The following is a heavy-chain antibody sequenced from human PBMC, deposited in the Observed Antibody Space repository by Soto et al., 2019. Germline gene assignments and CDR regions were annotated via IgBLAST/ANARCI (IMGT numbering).Heavy chain of an antibody. CDR3: VKDWSGDKCPCMDV. CDR2: ITDSGGST. Sequence: EVQLLESGGGLVQPGGSLRLSCAASEFTFSSYAMTWVRQAPGKGLEWVASITDSGGSTYYADSMKGRLTISRDNSENTVHLQMNGLRAEDTAIYYCVKDWSGDKCPCMDVWGQGTTVTVSS. V-gene: IGHV3-23*01. J-gene: IGHJ6*02. D-gene: IGHD3-3*01. CDR1: EFTFSSYA.